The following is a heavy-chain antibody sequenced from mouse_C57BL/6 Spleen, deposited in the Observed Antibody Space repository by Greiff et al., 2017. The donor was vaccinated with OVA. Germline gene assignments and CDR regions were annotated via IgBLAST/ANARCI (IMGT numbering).Heavy chain of an antibody. CDR3: AREIQATGTRGLFDY. CDR1: GYTFTSYW. D-gene: IGHD4-1*02. CDR2: IDPSDSYT. V-gene: IGHV1-69*01. Sequence: QVQLKQPGAELVMPGASVKLSCKASGYTFTSYWMHWVKQRPGQGLEWIGEIDPSDSYTNYNQKFKGKSTLTVDKSSSTAYMQLSSLTSEDSAVYYCAREIQATGTRGLFDYWGQGTTLTVSS. J-gene: IGHJ2*01.